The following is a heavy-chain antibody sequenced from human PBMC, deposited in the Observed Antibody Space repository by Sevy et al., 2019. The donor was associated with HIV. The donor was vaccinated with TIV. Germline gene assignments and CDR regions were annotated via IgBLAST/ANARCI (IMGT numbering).Heavy chain of an antibody. D-gene: IGHD3-16*01. J-gene: IGHJ6*02. Sequence: ASVKVSCQASANSFTAYYIHWVRQAPGRGLEWMGWINPNSDDTKYAQNFQERVTMTADPSSSTAYMELSSLTSDDTAVYYCARDRMTFGGGGGMAVWGQRTTVTVSS. CDR2: INPNSDDT. V-gene: IGHV1-2*02. CDR1: ANSFTAYY. CDR3: ARDRMTFGGGGGMAV.